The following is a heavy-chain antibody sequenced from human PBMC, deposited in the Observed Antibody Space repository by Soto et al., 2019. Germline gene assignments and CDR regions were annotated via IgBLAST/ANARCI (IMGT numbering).Heavy chain of an antibody. J-gene: IGHJ5*02. Sequence: QVQLVQSGAEVKKPGASVKVSCKASGYTFTSYDINWVRQATGQGLEWMGWMNPNSGNTGYAQKFQGRVXXTXNXXISTAYMELSSLRSEDTAVYYCARRLRGQGGCVDPWGQGTLVTVSS. CDR2: MNPNSGNT. CDR3: ARRLRGQGGCVDP. D-gene: IGHD5-12*01. V-gene: IGHV1-8*01. CDR1: GYTFTSYD.